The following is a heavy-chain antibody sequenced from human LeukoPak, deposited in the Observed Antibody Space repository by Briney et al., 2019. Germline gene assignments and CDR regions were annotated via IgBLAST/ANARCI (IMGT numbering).Heavy chain of an antibody. V-gene: IGHV3-23*01. Sequence: QTGGSLRLSCAASGFTFGIYAMSWVRQAPGQGLDWVSAISARDGSTYYADSVKGRFTISRGNSKNTLYLQMNSLRAEDTAVYYCAKLLNDYGDYYFDYWGQGTLVTVSS. CDR1: GFTFGIYA. CDR3: AKLLNDYGDYYFDY. CDR2: ISARDGST. J-gene: IGHJ4*02. D-gene: IGHD4-17*01.